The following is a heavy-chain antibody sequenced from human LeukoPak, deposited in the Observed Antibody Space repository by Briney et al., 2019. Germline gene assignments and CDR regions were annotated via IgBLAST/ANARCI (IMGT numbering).Heavy chain of an antibody. J-gene: IGHJ4*02. CDR3: AKDNDFWSGPNLYFDY. Sequence: GGSLRLSCAVSGFTFSTYAMNWVRQAPGRGLEWVSGISGSGGSTYYADSVKGRFTISRDNSKNTVYLQMNSLRAEDTAVYYCAKDNDFWSGPNLYFDYWGQGTLVTVSS. CDR2: ISGSGGST. V-gene: IGHV3-23*01. D-gene: IGHD3-3*01. CDR1: GFTFSTYA.